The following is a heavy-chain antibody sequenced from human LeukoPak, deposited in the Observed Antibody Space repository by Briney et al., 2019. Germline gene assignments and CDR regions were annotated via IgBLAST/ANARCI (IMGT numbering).Heavy chain of an antibody. Sequence: PGGSLRLSCEASGFTFSAYAMTWVRQAPGKGLEWVSSIGSDNKRHYSESVKGRFAISRDNSKSMLFLQLNSLRAEDTALYYCARGPVTRFVIWGQRPIVSVSS. J-gene: IGHJ3*02. CDR1: GFTFSAYA. D-gene: IGHD4-17*01. V-gene: IGHV3-23*05. CDR2: IGSDNKR. CDR3: ARGPVTRFVI.